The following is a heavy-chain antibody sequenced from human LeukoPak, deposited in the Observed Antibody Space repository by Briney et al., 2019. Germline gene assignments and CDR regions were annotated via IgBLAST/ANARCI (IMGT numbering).Heavy chain of an antibody. CDR2: IYTSGST. Sequence: SETLSLTCTVSGGSISSYYWSWIRQPAGKGLEWIGRIYTSGSTNYNPSLKSRVTMSVDTSKNQFSLKLSSVTAADTAVYYCVRETRTVPFYYYFDVWGKGTTVAVSS. J-gene: IGHJ6*03. CDR3: VRETRTVPFYYYFDV. V-gene: IGHV4-4*07. D-gene: IGHD4-11*01. CDR1: GGSISSYY.